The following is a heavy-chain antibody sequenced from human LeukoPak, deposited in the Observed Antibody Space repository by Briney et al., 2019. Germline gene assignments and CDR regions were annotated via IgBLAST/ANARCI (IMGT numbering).Heavy chain of an antibody. V-gene: IGHV4-59*08. J-gene: IGHJ5*02. CDR1: GGSIRKYY. Sequence: SETLSLTCRVSGGSIRKYYWTWIRQPPGKGLELIGFISDTGSTHYNPSLNSRVTISVDTSKNQFSLKLTSVTAADTAVYYCARPIIVRGVIDWFDPRGQGTLVTVTS. D-gene: IGHD3-10*01. CDR2: ISDTGST. CDR3: ARPIIVRGVIDWFDP.